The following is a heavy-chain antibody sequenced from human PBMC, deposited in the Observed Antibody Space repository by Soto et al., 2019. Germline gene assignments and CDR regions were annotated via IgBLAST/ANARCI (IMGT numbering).Heavy chain of an antibody. J-gene: IGHJ4*02. CDR1: GDSVSSTSAA. CDR2: TYYRSKWYS. Sequence: LSLTCAISGDSVSSTSAAWSWIRQSPSRGLEWLGRTYYRSKWYSDYAVSVKSRITINPDTSKNQFSLQLNSVTPEDTAVYYCARGSYYSGWVWGQGTLVTVSS. V-gene: IGHV6-1*01. CDR3: ARGSYYSGWV. D-gene: IGHD6-19*01.